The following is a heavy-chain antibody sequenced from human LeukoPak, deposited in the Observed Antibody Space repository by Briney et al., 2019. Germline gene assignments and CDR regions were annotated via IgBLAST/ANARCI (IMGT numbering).Heavy chain of an antibody. CDR1: GGTFSSYA. J-gene: IGHJ6*03. CDR2: IIPIFGTA. Sequence: SVKVSCKASGGTFSSYAISWVRQAPGQGLEWMGGIIPIFGTANYAQKFQGRVTITADKSTSTAYMELSSLRSEDTAVYYCARGNKYYDFWSGYFHYYYYMDVWGKGTTVTVSS. CDR3: ARGNKYYDFWSGYFHYYYYMDV. V-gene: IGHV1-69*06. D-gene: IGHD3-3*01.